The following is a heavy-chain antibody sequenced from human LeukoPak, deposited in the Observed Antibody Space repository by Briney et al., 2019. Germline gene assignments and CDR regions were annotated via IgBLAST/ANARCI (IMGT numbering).Heavy chain of an antibody. J-gene: IGHJ5*02. CDR3: ARQSEVEYSSSLNWFDP. CDR2: VYPGDSDT. Sequence: GESLKISCKGSGYSFSSYWIGWVRQMPGKGLEWMGIVYPGDSDTRYSPSFQGQVTISADKSISTAYLQWSSLKASDTAMYYCARQSEVEYSSSLNWFDPWGQGTLVTVSS. CDR1: GYSFSSYW. V-gene: IGHV5-51*01. D-gene: IGHD6-13*01.